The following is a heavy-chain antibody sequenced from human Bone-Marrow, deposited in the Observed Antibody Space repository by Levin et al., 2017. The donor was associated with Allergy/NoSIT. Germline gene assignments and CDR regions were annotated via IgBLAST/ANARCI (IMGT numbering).Heavy chain of an antibody. CDR3: ARGYCSATGCYAGYMDV. J-gene: IGHJ6*03. CDR2: ISHDGTYK. CDR1: GFTFSNYA. Sequence: GGSLRLSCAASGFTFSNYAMHWVRQAPGKGLEWVAVISHDGTYKYYAGSVKGRFTISRDNDKNTLYLQMGSLRGEDMAVYYCARGYCSATGCYAGYMDVWGKGTTVTVSS. V-gene: IGHV3-30*14. D-gene: IGHD2-2*01.